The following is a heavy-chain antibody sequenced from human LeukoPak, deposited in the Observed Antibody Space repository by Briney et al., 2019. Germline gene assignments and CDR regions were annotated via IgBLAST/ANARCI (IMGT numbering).Heavy chain of an antibody. J-gene: IGHJ4*02. D-gene: IGHD3-22*01. CDR2: INHSGST. CDR1: GGSFSGYY. CDR3: ARVAGNYYDSSGNSFDY. V-gene: IGHV4-34*01. Sequence: SETLSLTCAVYGGSFSGYYWSWIRQPPGKGLEWIGEINHSGSTNYNPSLKSRVTISVDTSKNQFSLKLSSVTAADTAVYYCARVAGNYYDSSGNSFDYWGPGTLVSVSS.